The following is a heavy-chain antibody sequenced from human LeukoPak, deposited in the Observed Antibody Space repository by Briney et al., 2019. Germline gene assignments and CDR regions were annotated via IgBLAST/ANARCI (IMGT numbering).Heavy chain of an antibody. CDR2: ISGSRT. J-gene: IGHJ5*02. V-gene: IGHV3-23*01. CDR3: AIHHFLEWLGGP. CDR1: GFTFSSYA. Sequence: GGSLRLSCAASGFTFSSYAMSWVRQAPGKGLEWVSTISGSRTYYADSVKGRFTISRDNSKNALYLQMNSLRAEDTAVYYCAIHHFLEWLGGPWGQGTLVTVSS. D-gene: IGHD3-3*01.